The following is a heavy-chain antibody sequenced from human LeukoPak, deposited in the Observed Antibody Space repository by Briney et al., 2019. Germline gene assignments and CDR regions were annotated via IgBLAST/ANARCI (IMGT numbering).Heavy chain of an antibody. CDR1: GYNFPGYD. J-gene: IGHJ4*02. D-gene: IGHD3-3*01. Sequence: ASVKVSCKTSGYNFPGYDIHWVRQAPGHGPEWMGLINPNNGGTEYAQRFQGGVTMTRDTSISTAFMELSGLRSDDTAVYYCARGIPSFTLFGVVIYWGQGTAVTVSS. V-gene: IGHV1-2*02. CDR2: INPNNGGT. CDR3: ARGIPSFTLFGVVIY.